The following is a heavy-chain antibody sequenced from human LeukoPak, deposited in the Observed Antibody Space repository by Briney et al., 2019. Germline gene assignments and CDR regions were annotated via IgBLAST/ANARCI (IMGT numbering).Heavy chain of an antibody. J-gene: IGHJ3*02. D-gene: IGHD2-15*01. CDR2: IIPIFGTA. CDR3: ASPRGPKDSAFDI. Sequence: SVKVSCKASGGTFSSCAISWVRQAPGQGLEWMGGIIPIFGTANYAQKFQGRVTITADESTSTAYMELSSLRSEDTAVYYCASPRGPKDSAFDIWGQGTMVTVSS. V-gene: IGHV1-69*13. CDR1: GGTFSSCA.